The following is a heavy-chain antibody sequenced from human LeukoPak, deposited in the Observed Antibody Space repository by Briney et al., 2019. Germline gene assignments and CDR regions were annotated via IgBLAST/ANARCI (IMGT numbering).Heavy chain of an antibody. V-gene: IGHV1-24*01. CDR1: GYTLTELS. CDR2: FDPEDGET. J-gene: IGHJ4*02. D-gene: IGHD3-22*01. Sequence: ASVTVSCKVSGYTLTELSMHWVRQAPGKGLEWMGGFDPEDGETIYAQKFQGRVTMTEDTSTDTAYMELSSLRSEDTAVYYCATDLGSKYYYDSSGSGDYWGQGTLVTVSS. CDR3: ATDLGSKYYYDSSGSGDY.